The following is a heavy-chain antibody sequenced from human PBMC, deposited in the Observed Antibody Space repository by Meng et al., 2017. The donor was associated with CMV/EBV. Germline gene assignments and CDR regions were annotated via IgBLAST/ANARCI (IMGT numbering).Heavy chain of an antibody. CDR3: ALAEYSSSLFDY. CDR2: INPSGGST. D-gene: IGHD6-13*01. Sequence: QGRLGQSGAEVKKPGASVKVSCKASGYTFTSYYMQWGRQAPGQGLEWMGIINPSGGSTSYAQKFQGRVTMTRDTSTSTVYMELSSLRSEDTAVYYCALAEYSSSLFDYWGQGTLVTVSS. J-gene: IGHJ4*02. CDR1: GYTFTSYY. V-gene: IGHV1-46*01.